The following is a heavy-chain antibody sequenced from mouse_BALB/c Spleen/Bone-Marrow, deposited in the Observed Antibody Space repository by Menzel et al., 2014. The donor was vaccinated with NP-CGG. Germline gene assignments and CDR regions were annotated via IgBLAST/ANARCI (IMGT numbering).Heavy chain of an antibody. J-gene: IGHJ2*01. CDR1: GFTFSNYW. D-gene: IGHD1-2*01. Sequence: EVMLVESGGGLVQPGGSMKLSCVASGFTFSNYWMHWVRQSPEKGLEWVAEIRLKSNNYATHYAESVKGRFTISRDDSKSSVYLQMTNLRAEDTGIYYCTRVLRLLVYWGQGTTLTVSS. CDR3: TRVLRLLVY. CDR2: IRLKSNNYAT. V-gene: IGHV6-6*02.